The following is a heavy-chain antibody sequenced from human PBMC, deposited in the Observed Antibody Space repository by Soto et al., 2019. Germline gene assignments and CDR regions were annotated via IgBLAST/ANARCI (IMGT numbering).Heavy chain of an antibody. D-gene: IGHD3-22*01. CDR1: GFTSSSYS. J-gene: IGHJ3*02. CDR2: ISSSSTI. CDR3: ARDYYDSSGYIPSDAFDI. V-gene: IGHV3-48*02. Sequence: TGGSLRLSCAASGFTSSSYSMNWVRQAPGKGLEWVSYISSSSTIYYADSVKGRFTISRDNAKNSLYLQMNSLRDEDTAVYYCARDYYDSSGYIPSDAFDIWGQGTMVTVSS.